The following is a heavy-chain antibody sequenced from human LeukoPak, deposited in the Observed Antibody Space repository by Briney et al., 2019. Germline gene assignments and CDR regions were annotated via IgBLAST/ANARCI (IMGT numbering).Heavy chain of an antibody. D-gene: IGHD6-6*01. CDR1: GCSIRINY. J-gene: IGHJ6*02. CDR2: IYSGGDT. Sequence: GGSLRLSCTASGCSIRINYMSWVRQAPGKGLEWVSVIYSGGDTFYTDSVKGRFTISRDNSKNTVYLQINSLTAADTAVYYCARDWSEYTGMDVWGQGTTVTVSS. CDR3: ARDWSEYTGMDV. V-gene: IGHV3-66*01.